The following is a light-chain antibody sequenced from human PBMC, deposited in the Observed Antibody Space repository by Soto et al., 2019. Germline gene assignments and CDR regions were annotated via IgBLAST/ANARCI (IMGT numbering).Light chain of an antibody. CDR3: SSYRTSTPLVV. CDR1: SSDVGGYNF. CDR2: DVS. Sequence: QSALTQPASVSGSPGQSITISCTGTSSDVGGYNFVSWYQQHPDKAPKLMIYDVSNRPSGVSNRFSGSKSGNTASLTISGLQAEVESDYYRSSYRTSTPLVVFGTGAKVTVL. V-gene: IGLV2-14*01. J-gene: IGLJ1*01.